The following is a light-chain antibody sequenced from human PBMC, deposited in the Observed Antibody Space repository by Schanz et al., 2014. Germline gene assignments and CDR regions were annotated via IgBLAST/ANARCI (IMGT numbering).Light chain of an antibody. CDR2: DAS. V-gene: IGKV1-5*01. J-gene: IGKJ2*01. CDR1: QSVGTR. Sequence: DFQMTQSPSSLSASVGDRVTITCRASQSVGTRLAWYQQKPGQAPKVLIHDASSLENGVPPRFSGSGSGTEFTLTIPSLQPEECGSYFCQDYERSLYTFGQGTKVGIK. CDR3: QDYERSLYT.